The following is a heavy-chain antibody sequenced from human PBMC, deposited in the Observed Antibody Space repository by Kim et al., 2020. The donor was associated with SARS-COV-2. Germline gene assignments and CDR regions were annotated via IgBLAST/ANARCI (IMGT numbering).Heavy chain of an antibody. J-gene: IGHJ4*02. CDR2: VSGSSGNT. Sequence: GGSLRLSCAASGFTFSSYGMSWVRQAPGKGLEWVSVVSGSSGNTYYADSVKGRFTISRDNSKNTLYLQMNSLRAEDTAVYYCASQSRGVIYYWGQGTLVTVSS. CDR3: ASQSRGVIYY. D-gene: IGHD3-10*01. CDR1: GFTFSSYG. V-gene: IGHV3-23*01.